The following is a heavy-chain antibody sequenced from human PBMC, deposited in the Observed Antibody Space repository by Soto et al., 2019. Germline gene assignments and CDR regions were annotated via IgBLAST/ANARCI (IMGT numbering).Heavy chain of an antibody. V-gene: IGHV4-59*01. Sequence: SETLSLTCTVSGGSIISYYWSCIRHPPGKGLEWIGYMYYSGSTNYNPSLKSRVTISVDTSKNQFSLKLSSVTAADTAVYYCGGKNYDSSGYFDYWGQGALVTVSS. J-gene: IGHJ4*02. D-gene: IGHD3-22*01. CDR1: GGSIISYY. CDR3: GGKNYDSSGYFDY. CDR2: MYYSGST.